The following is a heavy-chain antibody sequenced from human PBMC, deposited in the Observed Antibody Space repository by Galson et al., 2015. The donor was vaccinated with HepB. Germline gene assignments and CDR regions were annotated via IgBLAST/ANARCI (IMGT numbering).Heavy chain of an antibody. CDR2: ISSSSSTI. CDR1: GFTFSSYS. J-gene: IGHJ4*02. CDR3: ARESHQTWFGELFGDFDY. V-gene: IGHV3-48*01. D-gene: IGHD3-10*01. Sequence: SLRLSCAASGFTFSSYSMNWVRQAPGKGLEWVSYISSSSSTIYYADSVKGRFTISRDNAKNSLYLQMNSLRAEDTAVYYCARESHQTWFGELFGDFDYWGQGTLVTVSS.